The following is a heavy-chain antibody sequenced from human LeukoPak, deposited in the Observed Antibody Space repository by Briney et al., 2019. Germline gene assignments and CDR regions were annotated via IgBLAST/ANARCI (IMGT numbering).Heavy chain of an antibody. Sequence: ASVKVSCKASGYTFTSYDISWVRQAPGQGLEWMGIINPSGGSTGYAQKFQGRVTMTRDTSTSTVYMELSSLRSEDTAVYYCARDSSGITMVRGVICYWGQGTLVTVSS. V-gene: IGHV1-46*01. CDR2: INPSGGST. D-gene: IGHD3-10*01. CDR1: GYTFTSYD. J-gene: IGHJ4*02. CDR3: ARDSSGITMVRGVICY.